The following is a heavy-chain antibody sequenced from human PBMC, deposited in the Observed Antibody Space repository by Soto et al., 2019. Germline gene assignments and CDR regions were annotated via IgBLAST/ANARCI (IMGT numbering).Heavy chain of an antibody. CDR2: IHIVGNT. CDR1: GFSVSNNH. D-gene: IGHD3-22*01. Sequence: EVQLVETGGGLIQPGGSLRLSCAASGFSVSNNHMSWVRQAPGKGPEWVSLIHIVGNTYYTAAVKGRFTISRDYSKNTLFLQRNNLGAEDTALYYCARDSSGPFGYWGQGTQVTVSS. CDR3: ARDSSGPFGY. V-gene: IGHV3-53*02. J-gene: IGHJ4*02.